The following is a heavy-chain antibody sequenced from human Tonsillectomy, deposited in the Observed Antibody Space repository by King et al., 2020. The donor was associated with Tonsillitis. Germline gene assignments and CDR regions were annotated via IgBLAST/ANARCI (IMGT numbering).Heavy chain of an antibody. Sequence: VQLQESGPGLVKPSQTLSLTCAVSGGSINSGGYSWSWIRQPPGKGLEWIGYIYYSGSTYYNPSLKSRVTISVNTSKNQLSLNLSSVTAADTAVYYCARVHDSSGYQPTKPYMDVWGQGTTVTVSS. J-gene: IGHJ6*02. D-gene: IGHD3-22*01. CDR3: ARVHDSSGYQPTKPYMDV. CDR1: GGSINSGGYS. CDR2: IYYSGST. V-gene: IGHV4-30-4*07.